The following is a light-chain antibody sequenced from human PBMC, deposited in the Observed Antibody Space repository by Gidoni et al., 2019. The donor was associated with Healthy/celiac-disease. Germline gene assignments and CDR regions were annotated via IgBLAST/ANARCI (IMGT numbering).Light chain of an antibody. CDR2: GNS. CDR1: SSNIGSGYD. V-gene: IGLV1-40*01. CDR3: QSYDSSLSALV. Sequence: QSVLTQPHSASGSPGQRVTLSCTGSSSNIGSGYDVHWYQQHPGTAPKLLIYGNSNRPSGVPDRFSGSKSGTSASLAITGLQAEDEADYYCQSYDSSLSALVFGGGTKLTVL. J-gene: IGLJ3*02.